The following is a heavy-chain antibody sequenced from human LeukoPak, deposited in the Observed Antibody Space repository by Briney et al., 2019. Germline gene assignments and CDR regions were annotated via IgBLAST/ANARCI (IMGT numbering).Heavy chain of an antibody. Sequence: PGGSLRLSCAASGFTFSSYEMNWVRQAPGKGLEWVSYISSSGSTIYYADSVKGRFTISRDNAKNSLYLQMNSLRAEDTAVYYCARDEGGWYEDYWGQGTLVTVSS. CDR2: ISSSGSTI. D-gene: IGHD6-19*01. J-gene: IGHJ4*02. CDR3: ARDEGGWYEDY. V-gene: IGHV3-48*03. CDR1: GFTFSSYE.